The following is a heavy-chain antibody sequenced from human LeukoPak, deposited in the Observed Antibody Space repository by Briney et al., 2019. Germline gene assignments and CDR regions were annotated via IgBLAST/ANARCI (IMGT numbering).Heavy chain of an antibody. J-gene: IGHJ5*02. D-gene: IGHD2-21*01. V-gene: IGHV4-59*08. CDR3: TRHIPLSVVDP. CDR1: GGSISSYY. Sequence: SETLSLTCTVSGGSISSYYWSWMRQPPGKGLEWIGYIYYSGRTNYNPSLKSRVIMSVDTSKNQFSLKLSSVTAADTAVYYCTRHIPLSVVDPWGQGTLVTVSS. CDR2: IYYSGRT.